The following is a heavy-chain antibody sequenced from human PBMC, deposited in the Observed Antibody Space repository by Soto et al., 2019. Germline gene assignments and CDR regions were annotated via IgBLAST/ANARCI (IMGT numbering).Heavy chain of an antibody. V-gene: IGHV1-24*01. CDR1: GYTLTELS. CDR2: FDPEDGET. Sequence: ASVKVSCKVSGYTLTELSMHWVRQAPGKGLEWMGGFDPEDGETIYAQKFQGRVTMTEDTSTDTAYMELGSLRSEDTAVYYCATVIWGITGTTKSYSYYTDVWGKGTTVTLSS. CDR3: ATVIWGITGTTKSYSYYTDV. D-gene: IGHD1-7*01. J-gene: IGHJ6*03.